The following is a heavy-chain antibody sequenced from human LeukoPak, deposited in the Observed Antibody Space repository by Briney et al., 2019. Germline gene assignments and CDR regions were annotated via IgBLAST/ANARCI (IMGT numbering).Heavy chain of an antibody. V-gene: IGHV4-4*09. D-gene: IGHD1-7*01. Sequence: SETLSLTCTVSGGSISSYYWNWLRQSPGKGLEWIGYFYTSGITNYNPSLKGRVTMSVETSKNQFSLRLSSVTAADTAVYYCASRNYGWCYMDVWGKGTTLTVSS. CDR2: FYTSGIT. CDR3: ASRNYGWCYMDV. CDR1: GGSISSYY. J-gene: IGHJ6*03.